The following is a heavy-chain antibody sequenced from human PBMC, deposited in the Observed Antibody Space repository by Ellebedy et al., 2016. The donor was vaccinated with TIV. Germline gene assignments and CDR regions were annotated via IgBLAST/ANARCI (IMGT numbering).Heavy chain of an antibody. D-gene: IGHD5-12*01. CDR3: VTRGYSGYDYFDY. V-gene: IGHV1-2*02. CDR1: GYTFTGYY. Sequence: ASVKVSCXASGYTFTGYYMHWVRQAPGQGLEWMGWMNPNSGGTNYAQKFQGRVTMTRDTSISTAYMELRRLRSDDTAVYYCVTRGYSGYDYFDYWGQGTLVTVSS. CDR2: MNPNSGGT. J-gene: IGHJ4*02.